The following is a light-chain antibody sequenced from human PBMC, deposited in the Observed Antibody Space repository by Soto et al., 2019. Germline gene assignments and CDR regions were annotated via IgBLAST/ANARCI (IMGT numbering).Light chain of an antibody. CDR3: SSFTTSSTVV. Sequence: QSALTQPASVSGSPGQSITISCTGTSSDVGGYNFVSWYQQYPGKAPKLMIYEVTYRPSGVSNRFSGSKSGNTASLTISGLQAEDEADYYCSSFTTSSTVVFGEGTKLTVL. V-gene: IGLV2-14*01. J-gene: IGLJ3*02. CDR2: EVT. CDR1: SSDVGGYNF.